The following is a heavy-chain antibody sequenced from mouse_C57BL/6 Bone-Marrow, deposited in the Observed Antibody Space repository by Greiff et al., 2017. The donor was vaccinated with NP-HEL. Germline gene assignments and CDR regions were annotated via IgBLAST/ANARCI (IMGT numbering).Heavy chain of an antibody. Sequence: QVQLQQSGPGLVQPSQSLSITCTVSGFSLTSYGVHWVRQSPGKGLEWLGVIWSGGSPDYNAAFISSMGISKDNSKSQVFFKMNSLQADDTAIYYCARRRDYSNYGYFDVWGTGTTVTVSS. CDR1: GFSLTSYG. V-gene: IGHV2-2*01. D-gene: IGHD2-5*01. J-gene: IGHJ1*03. CDR3: ARRRDYSNYGYFDV. CDR2: IWSGGSP.